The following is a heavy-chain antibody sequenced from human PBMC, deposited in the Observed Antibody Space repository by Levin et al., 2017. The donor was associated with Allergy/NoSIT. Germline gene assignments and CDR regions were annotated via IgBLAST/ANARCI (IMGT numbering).Heavy chain of an antibody. CDR1: GYSFTSYW. CDR2: IDPSDSYT. D-gene: IGHD6-13*01. CDR3: ARHGSSWPSPFDY. V-gene: IGHV5-10-1*01. Sequence: GESLKISCKGSGYSFTSYWISWVRQMPGKGLEWMGRIDPSDSYTNYSPSFQGHVTISADKSISTAYLQWSSLKASDTAMYYCARHGSSWPSPFDYWGQGTLVTVSS. J-gene: IGHJ4*02.